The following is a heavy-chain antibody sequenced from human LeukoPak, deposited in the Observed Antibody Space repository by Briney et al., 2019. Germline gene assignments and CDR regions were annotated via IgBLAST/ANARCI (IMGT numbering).Heavy chain of an antibody. V-gene: IGHV4-59*01. CDR2: IYYSGST. J-gene: IGHJ4*02. Sequence: SETLSLTCAVYGGSFSGYYWGWIRQPPGKGLEWIGYIYYSGSTNYNPSLKSRVTISVDTSKNQFSLKLSSVTAADTAVYYCARVESYTVFDYWGQGTLVTVSS. CDR3: ARVESYTVFDY. CDR1: GGSFSGYY. D-gene: IGHD1-26*01.